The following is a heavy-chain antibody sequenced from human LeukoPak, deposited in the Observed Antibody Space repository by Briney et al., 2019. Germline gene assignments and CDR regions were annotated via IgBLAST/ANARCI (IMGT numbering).Heavy chain of an antibody. J-gene: IGHJ6*02. CDR2: IKQDGSQK. Sequence: GGSLRLSCAASGFTFSTYWMNWVRQAPGKGLEWVANIKQDGSQKYYVDSVKGRFTISRDNAKNSLSLQMNSLRAEDTAVYYCARADPDIVVVDYGMDVWGQGTTVTVSS. V-gene: IGHV3-7*03. CDR1: GFTFSTYW. CDR3: ARADPDIVVVDYGMDV. D-gene: IGHD2-15*01.